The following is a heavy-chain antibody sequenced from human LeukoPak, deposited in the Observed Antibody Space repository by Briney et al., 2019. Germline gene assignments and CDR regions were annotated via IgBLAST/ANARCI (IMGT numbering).Heavy chain of an antibody. J-gene: IGHJ4*02. V-gene: IGHV3-53*01. Sequence: PGGSLRLSCVASGLSVRGSYMSWVRQAPGKGLEWDSVIYSGDRTYYADSVKGRFTISRDTSKNTLYLQMNNLRADDTAMYYCTRDLTGTTWSENDYWGQGTLVTISS. CDR2: IYSGDRT. CDR1: GLSVRGSY. D-gene: IGHD6-13*01. CDR3: TRDLTGTTWSENDY.